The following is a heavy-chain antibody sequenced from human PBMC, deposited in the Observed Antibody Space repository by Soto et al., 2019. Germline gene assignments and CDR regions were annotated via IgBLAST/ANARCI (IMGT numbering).Heavy chain of an antibody. CDR3: AKDREGKNYYGMDV. Sequence: QVQLVESGGGVAQPGRSLRLSCAASGFTFSTYGMHWVRQAPGKGMEWVAVISDDGSKINYVDSVKGRFTISRDNSKNTIYLEVNSLRADDTALYYCAKDREGKNYYGMDVWGQGTTVTVSS. J-gene: IGHJ6*02. D-gene: IGHD1-26*01. CDR1: GFTFSTYG. CDR2: ISDDGSKI. V-gene: IGHV3-30*18.